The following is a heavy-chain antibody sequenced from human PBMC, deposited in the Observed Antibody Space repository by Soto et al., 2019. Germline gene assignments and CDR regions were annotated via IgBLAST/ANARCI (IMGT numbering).Heavy chain of an antibody. CDR1: GGTFSIYA. Sequence: SVKVSCKASGGTFSIYAISWVRQAPGQGLEWMGGIIPIFGTANYAQKFQGRVTITADESTSTAYMELSSLRSEDTAVYYCARDSPPGYCSSTSCYAGAFDIWGQGTMVTVSS. CDR3: ARDSPPGYCSSTSCYAGAFDI. CDR2: IIPIFGTA. J-gene: IGHJ3*02. V-gene: IGHV1-69*13. D-gene: IGHD2-2*01.